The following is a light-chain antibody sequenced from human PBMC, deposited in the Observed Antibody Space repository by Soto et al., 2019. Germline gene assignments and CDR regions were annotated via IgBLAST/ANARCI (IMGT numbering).Light chain of an antibody. Sequence: EIVLTQSPGTLSLSPGESATLSCRTSQTTSGKYLAWYQQRPGLAPRLLVYGASRRATGIPDRFRGSGSGTEFTLTISGLEPEDFAVYFCQQYGSSAPITFGQGTRLENK. CDR2: GAS. J-gene: IGKJ5*01. CDR3: QQYGSSAPIT. CDR1: QTTSGKY. V-gene: IGKV3-20*01.